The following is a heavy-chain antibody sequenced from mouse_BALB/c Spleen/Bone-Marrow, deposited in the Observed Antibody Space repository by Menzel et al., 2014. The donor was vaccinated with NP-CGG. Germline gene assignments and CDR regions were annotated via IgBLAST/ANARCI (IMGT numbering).Heavy chain of an antibody. CDR1: GFSLTSYA. Sequence: VQRVESGPGLVQPSQSLSITCTVSGFSLTSYAVHWVRQSPGKGLEWLGVIWSGGSTDYNAAFISRLSISKDNSKSQVFFKMNSLQADDTAIYYCARNEGLREDYAMDYWGQGTSVTVSS. J-gene: IGHJ4*01. V-gene: IGHV2-4-1*01. D-gene: IGHD2-4*01. CDR3: ARNEGLREDYAMDY. CDR2: IWSGGST.